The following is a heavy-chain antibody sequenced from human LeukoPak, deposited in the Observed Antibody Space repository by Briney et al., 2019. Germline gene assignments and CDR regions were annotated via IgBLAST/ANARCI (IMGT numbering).Heavy chain of an antibody. CDR2: IIPIFGTA. D-gene: IGHD3-10*01. V-gene: IGHV1-69*13. CDR3: ASQYYYGSGSYWKFDY. CDR1: GGTFSSYA. J-gene: IGHJ4*02. Sequence: ASVKVSCKASGGTFSSYAISWVRQAPGQGLEWMGGIIPIFGTANYAQKFQGRVTITADESTSTAYTELSSLRSEDTAVYYCASQYYYGSGSYWKFDYWGQGTLVTVSS.